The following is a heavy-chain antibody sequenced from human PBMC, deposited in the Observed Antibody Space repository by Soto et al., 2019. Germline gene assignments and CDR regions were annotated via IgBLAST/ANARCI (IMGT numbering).Heavy chain of an antibody. CDR1: GFSFTSFG. V-gene: IGHV3-30*03. J-gene: IGHJ4*02. CDR2: VSYDGRSK. D-gene: IGHD4-17*01. Sequence: PGGSLRLSCAASGFSFTSFGIHWVRQAPGKGLEWVALVSYDGRSKFFSDSVKGRFAISRDNSKKTVYLEMNSLTTEDTAVYYCAILPTVTTTSDYWGQGTLVTVSS. CDR3: AILPTVTTTSDY.